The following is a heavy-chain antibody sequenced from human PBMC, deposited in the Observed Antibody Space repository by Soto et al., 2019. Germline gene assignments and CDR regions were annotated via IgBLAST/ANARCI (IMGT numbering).Heavy chain of an antibody. CDR3: AKDRRKVVVAAPFDY. V-gene: IGHV3-30*18. J-gene: IGHJ4*02. CDR2: ISYDGSNK. Sequence: QVQLVESGGGVVQPGRSLRLSCAASGFTFSSYGMHWVRQAPGKGLEWVAVISYDGSNKYYADSVKGRFTISRDNSKNTLYLQMNSLSAEETAVYYCAKDRRKVVVAAPFDYWGQGTLVTVSS. CDR1: GFTFSSYG. D-gene: IGHD2-15*01.